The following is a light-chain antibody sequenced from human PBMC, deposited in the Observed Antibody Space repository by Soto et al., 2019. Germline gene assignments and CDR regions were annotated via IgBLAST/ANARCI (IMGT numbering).Light chain of an antibody. Sequence: DIQMTQSPSSLSASAGDRVTITCRASQSISSHLNWYQQKPGKAPKLLIYAASSLQSGVPSRFSGSGSGTDFTLTITSLHPEDFATYFCQQSYSTRYTFGQGTKLEIK. CDR2: AAS. CDR3: QQSYSTRYT. V-gene: IGKV1-39*01. CDR1: QSISSH. J-gene: IGKJ2*01.